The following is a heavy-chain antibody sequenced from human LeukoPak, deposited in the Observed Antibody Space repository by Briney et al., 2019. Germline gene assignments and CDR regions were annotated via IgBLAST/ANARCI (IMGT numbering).Heavy chain of an antibody. J-gene: IGHJ5*02. CDR1: GGSFSGYY. CDR3: AREILLWFGEESWFDP. V-gene: IGHV4-59*01. Sequence: PSETLSLTCAVYGGSFSGYYWSWIRQPPGKGLEWIGYIYYSGSTNYNPSLKSRVTISVDTSKNQFSPKLSSVTAADTAVYYCAREILLWFGEESWFDPWGQGTLVTVSS. D-gene: IGHD3-10*01. CDR2: IYYSGST.